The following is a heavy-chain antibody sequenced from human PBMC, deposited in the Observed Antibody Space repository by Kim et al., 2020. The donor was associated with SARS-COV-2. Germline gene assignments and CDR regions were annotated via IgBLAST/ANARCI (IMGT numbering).Heavy chain of an antibody. CDR1: GGSISSSNW. CDR3: ARDRDIVVVPAARLAVAGNYFDY. Sequence: SETLSLTCAVSGGSISSSNWWSWVRQPPGKGLEWIGEIYHSGSTNYNPSLKSRVTISVDKSKNQFSLKLSSVTAADTAVYYCARDRDIVVVPAARLAVAGNYFDYWGQGTLVTVSS. V-gene: IGHV4-4*02. CDR2: IYHSGST. D-gene: IGHD2-2*01. J-gene: IGHJ4*02.